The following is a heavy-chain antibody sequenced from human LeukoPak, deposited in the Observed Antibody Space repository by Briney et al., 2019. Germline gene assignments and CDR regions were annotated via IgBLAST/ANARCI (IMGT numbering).Heavy chain of an antibody. V-gene: IGHV3-74*01. CDR2: VNGVGSEG. Sequence: GGSLTLSCAASGFTFNKYYIHWVRQAPGKGLVWVSRVNGVGSEGIYADSVKGRFSIFRDNAKNTVYLQMNSLTAEDTAMYYCVXXWXXYDFDSWGQGTLVTV. J-gene: IGHJ5*01. D-gene: IGHD3-16*01. CDR1: GFTFNKYY. CDR3: VXXWXXYDFDS.